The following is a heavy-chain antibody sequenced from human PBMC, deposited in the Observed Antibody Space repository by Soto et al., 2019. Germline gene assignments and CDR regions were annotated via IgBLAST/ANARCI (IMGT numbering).Heavy chain of an antibody. J-gene: IGHJ6*02. CDR2: IYHSGST. V-gene: IGHV4-30-2*01. D-gene: IGHD5-12*01. Sequence: SETLSLTCTVSGGSISSGDYYWSWIRQPPGKGLEWIGYIYHSGSTYYNPSLKSRVTISVDRSKNQFSLKLNSVTAADTAVYYCASLRGYSGYPYYYGMDVWGQGTTVTVSS. CDR3: ASLRGYSGYPYYYGMDV. CDR1: GGSISSGDYY.